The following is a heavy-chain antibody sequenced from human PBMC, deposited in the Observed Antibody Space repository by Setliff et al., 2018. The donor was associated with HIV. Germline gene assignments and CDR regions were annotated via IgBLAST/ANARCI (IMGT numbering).Heavy chain of an antibody. CDR2: IYYSGST. CDR3: ARLAASIAARRRFDY. CDR1: GGSISSYY. V-gene: IGHV4-59*08. J-gene: IGHJ4*02. D-gene: IGHD6-6*01. Sequence: PSETLSLTCTVSGGSISSYYWSWIRQPPGKGLEWIGYIYYSGSTYQNPSLKSRVTISVDTSKNQYSLKLSSVTAADTAVYYCARLAASIAARRRFDYWGQGTLVTVS.